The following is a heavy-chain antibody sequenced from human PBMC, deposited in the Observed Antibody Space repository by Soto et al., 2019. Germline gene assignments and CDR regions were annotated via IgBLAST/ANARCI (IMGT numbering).Heavy chain of an antibody. Sequence: PSETLSLTCAVSGGSISSGGYSWSWIRQPPGKGLEWIGYIYHSGSTYYNPSLKSRVTISVDRSKNQFSLKLSSVTAADTAVYYCARAYGYYFDCWGQGTLVTVSS. CDR1: GGSISSGGYS. J-gene: IGHJ4*02. D-gene: IGHD4-17*01. V-gene: IGHV4-30-2*01. CDR2: IYHSGST. CDR3: ARAYGYYFDC.